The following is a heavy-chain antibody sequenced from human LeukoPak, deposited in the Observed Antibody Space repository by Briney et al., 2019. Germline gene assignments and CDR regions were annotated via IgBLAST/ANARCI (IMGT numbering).Heavy chain of an antibody. J-gene: IGHJ4*02. CDR1: GGSINNGGYY. V-gene: IGHV4-31*03. Sequence: SETLSLTCTVSGGSINNGGYYWSWIRQHPGKGLEWIGYIYYSGSSYYNPSLRSRVTISVDTSKNQFSLKLSSVTAADTAVYYCARDNLPYDSSGYHYWGQGTLVTVSS. D-gene: IGHD3-22*01. CDR2: IYYSGSS. CDR3: ARDNLPYDSSGYHY.